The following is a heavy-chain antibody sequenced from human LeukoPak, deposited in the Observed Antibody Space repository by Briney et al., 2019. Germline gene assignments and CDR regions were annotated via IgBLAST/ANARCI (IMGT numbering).Heavy chain of an antibody. J-gene: IGHJ4*02. Sequence: SETLSLTCTVSGGSISSGGYYWSWIRQHPGKGLEWIGYIYYSGSTYYNPSLKSRVTISVDTSKNQFSLKLTSVTAADTAVYYCARQSTPYGDYIDYWGQGTLVTVSS. CDR3: ARQSTPYGDYIDY. V-gene: IGHV4-31*03. D-gene: IGHD4-17*01. CDR2: IYYSGST. CDR1: GGSISSGGYY.